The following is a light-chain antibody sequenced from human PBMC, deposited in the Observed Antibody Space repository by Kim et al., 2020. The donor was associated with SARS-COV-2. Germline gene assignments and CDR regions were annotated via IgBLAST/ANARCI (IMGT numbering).Light chain of an antibody. J-gene: IGLJ3*02. V-gene: IGLV2-14*03. CDR2: DVS. Sequence: QSKTISCTGTSSDGDGYNYGSWYQQHPRKAPKVMIYDVSNRPSGVSNRFSGSKSGNTDSLTISGLQAEDEAEYYCSSYTSSNTWVFGGGTKVTVL. CDR1: SSDGDGYNY. CDR3: SSYTSSNTWV.